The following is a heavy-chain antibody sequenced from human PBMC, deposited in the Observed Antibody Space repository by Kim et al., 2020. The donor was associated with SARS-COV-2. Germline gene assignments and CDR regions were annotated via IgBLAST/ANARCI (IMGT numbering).Heavy chain of an antibody. V-gene: IGHV1-46*01. D-gene: IGHD2-8*01. CDR2: INPDDGST. J-gene: IGHJ6*02. Sequence: ASVKVSCKASGYTFINNYLHWVRLAPGQGLEWVGIINPDDGSTTYGQKFQGRVSMTRDTSTNTVYLELSSLTSEDTAVFYCARENGGKSRYFYYNLDVWGQGTTVTVSS. CDR3: ARENGGKSRYFYYNLDV. CDR1: GYTFINNY.